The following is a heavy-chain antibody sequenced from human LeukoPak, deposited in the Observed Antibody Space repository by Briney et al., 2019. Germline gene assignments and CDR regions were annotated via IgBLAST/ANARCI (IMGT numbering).Heavy chain of an antibody. CDR2: MNPNSGNT. D-gene: IGHD3-3*01. V-gene: IGHV1-8*03. CDR3: AREAFYDFWSGYWNYYYYYMDV. J-gene: IGHJ6*03. CDR1: GYTFTSYD. Sequence: WASVKVSCKASGYTFTSYDINWVRQATGQGLEWMGWMNPNSGNTGYAQKFQGRVTVTRNTSISTAYMELSSLRSEDTAVYYCAREAFYDFWSGYWNYYYYYMDVWGKGTTVTVSS.